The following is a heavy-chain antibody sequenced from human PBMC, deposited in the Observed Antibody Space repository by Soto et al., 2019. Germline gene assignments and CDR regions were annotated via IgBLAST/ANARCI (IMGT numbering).Heavy chain of an antibody. Sequence: SETLSLTCAVYGGSFSGYYWSWIRQPPGKGLEWIGEINHSGSTNYNPSLKSRVTISVDTSKNQFSLKLSSVTAADTAVYYCAVGVLWFGELFTYYYGMDVWGQGTTVTVSS. CDR3: AVGVLWFGELFTYYYGMDV. CDR2: INHSGST. D-gene: IGHD3-10*01. V-gene: IGHV4-34*01. J-gene: IGHJ6*02. CDR1: GGSFSGYY.